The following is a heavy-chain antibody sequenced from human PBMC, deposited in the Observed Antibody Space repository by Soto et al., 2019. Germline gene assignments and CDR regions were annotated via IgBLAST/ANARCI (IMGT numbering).Heavy chain of an antibody. CDR2: IYYAGST. D-gene: IGHD2-15*01. V-gene: IGHV4-39*01. J-gene: IGHJ6*02. CDR3: ARLVFHCLRGSCDDYNFYGLDV. Sequence: TLSLTCTVSGGSISSTDHYWASTRPPPANRLHWLGSIYYAGSTFHNLSLKRRATISVDTSRNQFSLRLSSVTASDTAVYYCARLVFHCLRGSCDDYNFYGLDVWGQGTTVTVSS. CDR1: GGSISSTDHY.